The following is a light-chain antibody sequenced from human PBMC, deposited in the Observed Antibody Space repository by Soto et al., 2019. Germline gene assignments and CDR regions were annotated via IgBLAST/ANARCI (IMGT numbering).Light chain of an antibody. CDR3: QQYHTLRT. CDR1: QSISTW. CDR2: EAS. J-gene: IGKJ1*01. Sequence: EIQMTQSPSTLSASVGDRVTITCRASQSISTWLAWYQQKPGKAPNLLIPEASNLETGVPPRFSGSGSGTEFTLTISSLQPDDFATYYCQQYHTLRTFAQGTKVEIK. V-gene: IGKV1-5*03.